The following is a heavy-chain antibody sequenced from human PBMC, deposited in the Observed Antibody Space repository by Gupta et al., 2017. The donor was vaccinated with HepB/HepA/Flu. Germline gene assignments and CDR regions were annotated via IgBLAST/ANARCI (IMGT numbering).Heavy chain of an antibody. CDR1: GGTFSSYA. CDR3: ARGPAASSGSQSSYYYYYMDV. Sequence: QVQLVQSGAEVKKPGSSVKVSCKAAGGTFSSYAISWVRQAPGHGLEWIGGIIPIFGTANYAQKFQGRVTITADESTSTAYMELSSLRSEDTAVYYCARGPAASSGSQSSYYYYYMDVWGKGTTVTVSS. V-gene: IGHV1-69*01. J-gene: IGHJ6*03. CDR2: IIPIFGTA. D-gene: IGHD3-10*01.